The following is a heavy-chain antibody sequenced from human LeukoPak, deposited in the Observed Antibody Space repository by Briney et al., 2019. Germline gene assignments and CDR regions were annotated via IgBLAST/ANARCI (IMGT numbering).Heavy chain of an antibody. CDR2: IKQHGTEK. V-gene: IGHV3-7*01. CDR1: GIMLSGYW. Sequence: PGGSLRLSCTASGIMLSGYWMSWVRQAPGKGLEWVANIKQHGTEKYYVDSVKGRFTISRDDAKKSVYLQMNSLRVEDTAVYYCASDGGPFDHWGQGILVTVAS. J-gene: IGHJ4*02. D-gene: IGHD3-16*01. CDR3: ASDGGPFDH.